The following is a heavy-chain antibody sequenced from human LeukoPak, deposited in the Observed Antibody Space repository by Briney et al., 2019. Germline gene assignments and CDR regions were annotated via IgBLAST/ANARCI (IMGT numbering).Heavy chain of an antibody. CDR1: GFTFSSYW. CDR2: VNSDGTGT. CDR3: IRTLIVATYPYMDV. Sequence: GGSLRLSCAASGFTFSSYWMHWVRQAPGKGLVWVSRVNSDGTGTTYADSVEGRFTISRDNATNTVYLQMHSLRAEDTAIYYCIRTLIVATYPYMDVWGKGTTVTVSS. V-gene: IGHV3-74*01. D-gene: IGHD5-12*01. J-gene: IGHJ6*03.